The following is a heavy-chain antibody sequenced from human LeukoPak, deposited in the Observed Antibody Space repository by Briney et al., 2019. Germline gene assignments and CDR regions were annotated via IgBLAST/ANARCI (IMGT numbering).Heavy chain of an antibody. CDR2: ISYDGSRQ. Sequence: GGSLRLSCAASGFTFTYYAMHWVRQAPGKGLGLVALISYDGSRQYYTDSVKGRFIISRDDSKNTVYLQMNSLGVDDTALYYCARGPDPVVRGPRRAFDLWGQGTMVTVSS. D-gene: IGHD3-10*01. V-gene: IGHV3-30-3*01. J-gene: IGHJ3*01. CDR1: GFTFTYYA. CDR3: ARGPDPVVRGPRRAFDL.